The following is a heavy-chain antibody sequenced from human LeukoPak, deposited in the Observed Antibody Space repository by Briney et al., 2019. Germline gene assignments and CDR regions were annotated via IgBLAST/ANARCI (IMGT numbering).Heavy chain of an antibody. CDR1: GFTFSSYS. Sequence: GGSLRLSCAASGFTFSSYSMNWVRQAPGKGLEWVSSISSSSSYIYYADSVKGRFTISRDNAKNSLYLQMNSLRAEDTAVYSCARQLNSLAVGDYWGQGTLVTVSS. CDR3: ARQLNSLAVGDY. CDR2: ISSSSSYI. J-gene: IGHJ4*02. V-gene: IGHV3-21*01. D-gene: IGHD6-19*01.